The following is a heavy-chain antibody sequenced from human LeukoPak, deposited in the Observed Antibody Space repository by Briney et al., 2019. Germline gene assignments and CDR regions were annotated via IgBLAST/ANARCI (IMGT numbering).Heavy chain of an antibody. Sequence: GGSLRLSCAASGSTFGSYAMSWVRQAPGKGLEWVSGISTSGGTTSYAESVKGRFTVSRDNPRNTLYMEMNSLRDEDTAVYYCAVMHRYYDGSGYWVQWGQGTLVTVSS. V-gene: IGHV3-23*01. J-gene: IGHJ4*02. CDR1: GSTFGSYA. D-gene: IGHD3-22*01. CDR2: ISTSGGTT. CDR3: AVMHRYYDGSGYWVQ.